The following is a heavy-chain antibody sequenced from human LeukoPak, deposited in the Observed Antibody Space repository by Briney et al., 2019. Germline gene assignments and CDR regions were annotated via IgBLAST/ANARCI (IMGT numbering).Heavy chain of an antibody. CDR2: IYYSGST. CDR3: ARGSRTREATLFHYYYYMDV. V-gene: IGHV4-31*03. D-gene: IGHD3-10*02. Sequence: SQTLSLTCTVSGGSISSGGYYWSWIRQHPGKGLEWIGYIYYSGSTYYNPSLKSRVTISVDTSKNQFSLKLSSVTAADTAVYYCARGSRTREATLFHYYYYMDVWGKGTTVTVSS. CDR1: GGSISSGGYY. J-gene: IGHJ6*03.